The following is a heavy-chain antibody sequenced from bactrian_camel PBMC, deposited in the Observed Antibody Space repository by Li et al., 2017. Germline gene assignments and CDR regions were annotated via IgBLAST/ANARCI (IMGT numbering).Heavy chain of an antibody. Sequence: HVQLVESGGGSVQAGGSLTLSCAAPAYIFSIYCMGWFRQAPGKEREGVARIDTRTTSPFYADSVKGRFTISMDNAENTAYLQMSSLEPEDSGVYFCAADDRLCGWVLFRSSLYKYRGQGTQVTVS. J-gene: IGHJ4*01. CDR2: IDTRTTSP. V-gene: IGHV3S53*01. D-gene: IGHD5*01. CDR3: AADDRLCGWVLFRSSLYKY. CDR1: AYIFSIYC.